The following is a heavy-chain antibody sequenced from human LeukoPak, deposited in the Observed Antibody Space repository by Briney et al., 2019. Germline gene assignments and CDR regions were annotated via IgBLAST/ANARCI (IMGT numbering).Heavy chain of an antibody. CDR3: ASEALALAYCGGDCYS. CDR1: GFTFSTYW. V-gene: IGHV4-34*01. J-gene: IGHJ5*02. D-gene: IGHD2-21*01. Sequence: LRLSCAASGFTFSTYWMSWIRQPPGKGLEWIGEINHSGGTNYNPSLKSRVTISVDTSKNQFSLKLSSVTAADTAVYYCASEALALAYCGGDCYSWGQGTLVTVSS. CDR2: INHSGGT.